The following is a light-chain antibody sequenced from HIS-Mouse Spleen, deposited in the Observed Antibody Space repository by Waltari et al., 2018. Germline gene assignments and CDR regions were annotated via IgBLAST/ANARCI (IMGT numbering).Light chain of an antibody. CDR3: QVWDSSSDHWV. Sequence: SYVLTQPPSVSVAPGQTARMTCWGNNHGRKRGHWYQQKPGQAPVLVVYDDSDRPSGIPERFSGSNSGNTATLTISRVEAGDEADYYCQVWDSSSDHWVFGGGTKLTVL. J-gene: IGLJ3*02. V-gene: IGLV3-21*02. CDR1: NHGRKR. CDR2: DDS.